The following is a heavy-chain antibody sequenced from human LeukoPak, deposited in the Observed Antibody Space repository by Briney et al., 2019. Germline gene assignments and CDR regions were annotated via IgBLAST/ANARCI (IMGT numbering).Heavy chain of an antibody. CDR2: INPNSGGT. CDR3: ARGSTRDSSGWYGPGKWFDP. Sequence: ASVKVSCKASGYTFTDYYMHWVRQAPGQGLEWMGWINPNSGGTNYAQNFQGRVTMTRDTSISTAFLELSSLRSDDTAVYYRARGSTRDSSGWYGPGKWFDPWGQGTLVTVSS. J-gene: IGHJ5*02. CDR1: GYTFTDYY. D-gene: IGHD6-19*01. V-gene: IGHV1-2*02.